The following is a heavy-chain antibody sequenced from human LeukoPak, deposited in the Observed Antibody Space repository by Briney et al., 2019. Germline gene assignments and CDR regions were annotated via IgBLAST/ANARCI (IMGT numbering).Heavy chain of an antibody. D-gene: IGHD3-10*01. V-gene: IGHV1-69*04. CDR1: GGTFSSYA. Sequence: RASVKVSCKASGGTFSSYAISWVRQAPGQGLEWMGRIIPILGIANYAQKFQGRVTITADKSTSTAYMELSSLRSEDTAVYYCARQGSKVYYYGSEIFDYWGQGTLVTVSS. CDR2: IIPILGIA. CDR3: ARQGSKVYYYGSEIFDY. J-gene: IGHJ4*02.